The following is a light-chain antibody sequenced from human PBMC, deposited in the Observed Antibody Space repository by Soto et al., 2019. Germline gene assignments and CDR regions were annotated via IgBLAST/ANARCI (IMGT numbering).Light chain of an antibody. CDR2: YDS. V-gene: IGLV3-21*04. CDR1: NIGSKS. J-gene: IGLJ2*01. Sequence: SYELTQPPSVSVAPGKTARITCGGDNIGSKSVHWYQQKPGQAPVLVIYYDSDRPSGIPERFSGSNSGNTATLTISRVEARDEADYYCQVWDSSRHVVFGGGTKLTVL. CDR3: QVWDSSRHVV.